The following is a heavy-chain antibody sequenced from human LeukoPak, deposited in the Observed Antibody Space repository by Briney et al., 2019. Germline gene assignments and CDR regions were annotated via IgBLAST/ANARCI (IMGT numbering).Heavy chain of an antibody. J-gene: IGHJ4*02. CDR2: INPSGGST. CDR3: ARDPPECSGGSCFLFDY. V-gene: IGHV1-46*01. D-gene: IGHD2-15*01. CDR1: GYTFTSYY. Sequence: GASVTVSFTASGYTFTSYYMHWVRQAPGQGLEWMGIINPSGGSTSYAQKFQGRVTMTRDTSTSTVYMELSSLRSEDTAVYYCARDPPECSGGSCFLFDYWGQGTLVTVSS.